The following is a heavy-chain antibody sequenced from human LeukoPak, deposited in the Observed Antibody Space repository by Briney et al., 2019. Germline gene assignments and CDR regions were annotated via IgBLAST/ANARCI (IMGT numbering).Heavy chain of an antibody. CDR1: GYTFTSYD. J-gene: IGHJ4*02. D-gene: IGHD1-20*01. Sequence: ASVKVSCKASGYTFTSYDINWVRQATGQGLEWMGWMNPNSGNTGYAQKFQGRVTITADESTSTAYMELSSLRSEDTAVYYCARGRNWNFDYWGQGTLVTVSS. CDR3: ARGRNWNFDY. CDR2: MNPNSGNT. V-gene: IGHV1-8*03.